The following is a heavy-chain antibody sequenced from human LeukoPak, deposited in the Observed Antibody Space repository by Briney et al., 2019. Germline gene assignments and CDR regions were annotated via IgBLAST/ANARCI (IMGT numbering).Heavy chain of an antibody. CDR2: IWYDGSNK. V-gene: IGHV3-33*06. CDR1: GFTFSSYG. Sequence: GGSLRLSCAASGFTFSSYGMHWVRQAPGKGLEWVAVIWYDGSNKYYADSVKGRLTISRDNSKNTLYLQMNSLRAEDTAVYYCAKPGDDYGDSGYFDYWGQGTLVTVSS. J-gene: IGHJ4*02. D-gene: IGHD4-17*01. CDR3: AKPGDDYGDSGYFDY.